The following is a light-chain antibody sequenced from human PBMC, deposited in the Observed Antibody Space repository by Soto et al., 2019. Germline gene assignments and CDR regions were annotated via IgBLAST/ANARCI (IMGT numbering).Light chain of an antibody. CDR3: QQSYSTPLP. V-gene: IGKV1-39*01. Sequence: DIQMTQSPSSLSASVGDRVTITCRASQSISSYLNWYQQKPGKAPKLLIYAASSLQSGVQSRFSGSGSGTDFTLTISSLQPEDVATYYCQQSYSTPLPFGGGTKVEIK. CDR2: AAS. J-gene: IGKJ4*01. CDR1: QSISSY.